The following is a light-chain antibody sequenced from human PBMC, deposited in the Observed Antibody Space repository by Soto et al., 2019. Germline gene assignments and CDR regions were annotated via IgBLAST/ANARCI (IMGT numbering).Light chain of an antibody. J-gene: IGKJ1*01. CDR2: KAS. V-gene: IGKV1-5*03. CDR3: QHYNSYSEA. Sequence: DIPMTQSPSTLSGSVGDIVTITYRASQTISSWLAWYQQKPGKAPKIMIYKASTLKSGVPSRFSGSGSGTEFTLTISSLQPDDVATYYCQHYNSYSEALGQGTKVDI. CDR1: QTISSW.